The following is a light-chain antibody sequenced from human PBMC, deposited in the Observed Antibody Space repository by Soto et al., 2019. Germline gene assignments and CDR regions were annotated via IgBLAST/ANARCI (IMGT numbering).Light chain of an antibody. V-gene: IGLV3-25*02. CDR3: ISYTVSRSYV. Sequence: SYELTQPPSVSVSPGQSARITCSGEALPKQFAYWYQQKPGQAPILVMYKDSQRPSGIPERFSASSSGTTATLIISGVQAEDEADYYCISYTVSRSYVFGTGTKLTVL. CDR2: KDS. J-gene: IGLJ1*01. CDR1: ALPKQF.